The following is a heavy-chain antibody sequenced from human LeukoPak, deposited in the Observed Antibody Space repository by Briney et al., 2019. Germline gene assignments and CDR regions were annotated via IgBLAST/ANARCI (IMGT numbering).Heavy chain of an antibody. D-gene: IGHD2-15*01. J-gene: IGHJ4*02. V-gene: IGHV3-33*01. CDR1: GFTFGNYS. Sequence: GGSLRLSCVASGFTFGNYSIHWVRQAPGQGLEWVAVIRYDGSVQYYADSVKGRFTISRDDSKNTLYLQMNSLRVEDTAVYSCARELGDCSGGHCYSDYWGQGTLVTVSS. CDR3: ARELGDCSGGHCYSDY. CDR2: IRYDGSVQ.